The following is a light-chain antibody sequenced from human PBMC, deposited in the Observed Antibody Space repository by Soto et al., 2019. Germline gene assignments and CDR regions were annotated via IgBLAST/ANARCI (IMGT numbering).Light chain of an antibody. J-gene: IGKJ5*01. CDR2: GAS. Sequence: EILLTQSPATLSVSPGDVVTLSCRAGQSVSSSYLAWYQQKPGQAPGLLIYGASKRATGTPDRFIGSGSGTDFTLTISRLEPEDFAVYYCQYYDKLAKAITFGQGTRLEIK. V-gene: IGKV3-20*01. CDR3: QYYDKLAKAIT. CDR1: QSVSSSY.